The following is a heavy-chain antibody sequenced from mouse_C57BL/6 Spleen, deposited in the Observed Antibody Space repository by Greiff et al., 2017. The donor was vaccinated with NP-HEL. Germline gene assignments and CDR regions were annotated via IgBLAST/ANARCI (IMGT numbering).Heavy chain of an antibody. CDR3: ARLEFTWFAY. V-gene: IGHV5-17*01. J-gene: IGHJ3*01. CDR2: ISSGSSTI. CDR1: GFTFSDYG. Sequence: EVKLMESGGGLVKPGGSLKLSCAASGFTFSDYGMHWVRQAPEKGLEWVAYISSGSSTIYYADTVKGRFTISRDNAKNTLFLQMTSLRSEDTAMYYCARLEFTWFAYWGQGTLVTVSA.